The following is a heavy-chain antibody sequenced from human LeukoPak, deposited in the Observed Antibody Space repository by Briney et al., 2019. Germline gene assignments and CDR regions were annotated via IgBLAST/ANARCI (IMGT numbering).Heavy chain of an antibody. J-gene: IGHJ4*02. CDR2: IKGKTDGGTT. D-gene: IGHD4-17*01. CDR1: GFTFSNAW. V-gene: IGHV3-15*01. Sequence: PGGSLRLSCAASGFTFSNAWMSWVRQAPGKGLEWVGRIKGKTDGGTTDYAAPVKGRFTISRDDSKNTVYLQMNSLKTEDTAVYYCTTDTYADYGPYDYWGQGTLVTVSS. CDR3: TTDTYADYGPYDY.